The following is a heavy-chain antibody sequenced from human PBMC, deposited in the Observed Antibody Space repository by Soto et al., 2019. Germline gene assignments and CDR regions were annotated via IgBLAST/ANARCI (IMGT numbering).Heavy chain of an antibody. D-gene: IGHD6-13*01. Sequence: QVQLVQSGAEVKKPGASVKVSCKASGYTFTSYAMHWVRQAPGQRLEWMGWINAGNGNTKYSQKFQGRVTITRDTSASTADMELSSLRSEDTAVYYCARDGTAAGTMASGYWGQGTLVTVSS. CDR3: ARDGTAAGTMASGY. CDR2: INAGNGNT. V-gene: IGHV1-3*01. J-gene: IGHJ4*02. CDR1: GYTFTSYA.